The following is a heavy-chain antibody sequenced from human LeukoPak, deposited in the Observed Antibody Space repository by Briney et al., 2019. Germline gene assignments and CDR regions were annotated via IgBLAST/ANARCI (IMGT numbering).Heavy chain of an antibody. D-gene: IGHD3-3*01. CDR3: ARGPAWGHLED. CDR1: GYTFTSYD. V-gene: IGHV1-8*01. J-gene: IGHJ4*02. Sequence: ASVKVSCKASGYTFTSYDINWVRQATGQGLEWMGWMNPNSGNTVYAKKFQGRVTMNRNTSISTDYMELSSLRSEDTAVYYCARGPAWGHLEDWGQGTMVTVSS. CDR2: MNPNSGNT.